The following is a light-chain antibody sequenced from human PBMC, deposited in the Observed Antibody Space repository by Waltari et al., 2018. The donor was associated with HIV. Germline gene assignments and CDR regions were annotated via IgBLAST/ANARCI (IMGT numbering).Light chain of an antibody. J-gene: IGLJ2*01. CDR1: SSDVGGYNY. CDR3: CSYASSTTLDV. CDR2: EVS. Sequence: QSALTPPASVSGSPGQSIPISCTGTSSDVGGYNYVSWYQQHPGKAPKLLIYEVSNRPSGISNRFSGSKSGNTASLTISGLQAEDEADYYCCSYASSTTLDVFGGGTKLTVL. V-gene: IGLV2-14*01.